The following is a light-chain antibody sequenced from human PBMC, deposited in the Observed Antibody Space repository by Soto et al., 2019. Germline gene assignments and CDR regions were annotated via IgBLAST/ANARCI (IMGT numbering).Light chain of an antibody. Sequence: EIVLTQSPGTLSLSPGERATLSCRASQSVSSNYLGWYQQKPGQAPRLLIYGASSRATGIPDRFSGSGSGTDSTLTISRLEPEDFAVYYCQQYGSSPRTFGQGTKVDIK. CDR1: QSVSSNY. J-gene: IGKJ1*01. CDR3: QQYGSSPRT. V-gene: IGKV3-20*01. CDR2: GAS.